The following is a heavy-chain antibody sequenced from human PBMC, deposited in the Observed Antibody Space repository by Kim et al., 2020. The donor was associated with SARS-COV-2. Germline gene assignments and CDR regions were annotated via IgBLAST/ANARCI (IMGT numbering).Heavy chain of an antibody. CDR2: DGRFT. Sequence: DGRFTGYADSVKGRFIISSDNAKNTLYLQINSLTDEDTAVYYCARDLAKGGWGQGILVTVSS. D-gene: IGHD3-16*01. CDR3: ARDLAKGG. V-gene: IGHV3-74*01. J-gene: IGHJ4*02.